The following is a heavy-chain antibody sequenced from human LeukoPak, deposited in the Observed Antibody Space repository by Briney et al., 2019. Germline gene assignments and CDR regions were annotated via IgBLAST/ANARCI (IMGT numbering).Heavy chain of an antibody. V-gene: IGHV3-23*01. CDR3: AKDFLLLWFGESPLDY. Sequence: HAGGSLRLSCAASGFTFSSYAMSWVRQAPGKGLEWVSAISGSGGSTYYADSVKGWFTISRDNSKNTLYLQMNSLRAEDTAVYYCAKDFLLLWFGESPLDYWGQGTLVTVSS. D-gene: IGHD3-10*01. CDR2: ISGSGGST. CDR1: GFTFSSYA. J-gene: IGHJ4*02.